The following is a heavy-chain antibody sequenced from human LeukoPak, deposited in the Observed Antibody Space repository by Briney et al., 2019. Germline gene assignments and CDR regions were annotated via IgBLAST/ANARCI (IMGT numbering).Heavy chain of an antibody. CDR1: GFTFSNAW. Sequence: GGSLRLSCAASGFTFSNAWMSWVRQAPGKGLEWVGRIKSKTDGGTTDYAAPVKGRFTISRDDSKNTLYLQMNSLRAEDTAVYYCAKDDLGITGTTVNSDYWGQGTLVTVSS. CDR3: AKDDLGITGTTVNSDY. CDR2: IKSKTDGGTT. J-gene: IGHJ4*02. V-gene: IGHV3-15*01. D-gene: IGHD1-20*01.